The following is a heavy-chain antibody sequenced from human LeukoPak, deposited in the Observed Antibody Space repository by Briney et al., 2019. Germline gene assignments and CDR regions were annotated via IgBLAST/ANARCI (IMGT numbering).Heavy chain of an antibody. D-gene: IGHD2-15*01. Sequence: GGSLRLSCAASGFTFSSYSMNWVRQAPGKGLEWVSYISSSSNYINYADSVKGRFTISRDNSKNTLYLQMNSLRADDTAIYYCAKVVSGGNCYQSDYWGQGTLVTVSS. CDR1: GFTFSSYS. CDR2: ISSSSNYI. V-gene: IGHV3-21*04. J-gene: IGHJ4*02. CDR3: AKVVSGGNCYQSDY.